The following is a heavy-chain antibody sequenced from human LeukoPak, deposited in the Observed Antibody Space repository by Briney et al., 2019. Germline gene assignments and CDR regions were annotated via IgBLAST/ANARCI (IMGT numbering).Heavy chain of an antibody. V-gene: IGHV3-23*01. CDR3: AKARGSGWTYPFDY. Sequence: GVSLTLLCAPSVFTFSIYATSCVRRAPGGGGEGVSAISGSGGSTYDADSVKGRFTISRDNSKNKMYLQMNSLRAEDTAVYSCAKARGSGWTYPFDYWGQGTLVTVSS. D-gene: IGHD6-19*01. CDR2: ISGSGGST. CDR1: VFTFSIYA. J-gene: IGHJ4*02.